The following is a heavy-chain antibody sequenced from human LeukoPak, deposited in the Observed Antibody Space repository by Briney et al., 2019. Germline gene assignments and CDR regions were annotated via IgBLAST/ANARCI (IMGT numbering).Heavy chain of an antibody. V-gene: IGHV4-59*01. CDR1: DDSISDYY. CDR2: FHNSGTS. D-gene: IGHD3-16*01. J-gene: IGHJ4*02. Sequence: SETLSLTCTVSDDSISDYYRGWIRQPPGKGLEWIGYFHNSGTSTYNPSLKSRVTISADTSKNQFSLKLNSLTTADTAVYYCTRGAGWLIDYWGQGTLVTVSS. CDR3: TRGAGWLIDY.